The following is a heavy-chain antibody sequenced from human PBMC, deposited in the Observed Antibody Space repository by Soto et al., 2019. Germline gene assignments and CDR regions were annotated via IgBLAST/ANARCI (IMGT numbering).Heavy chain of an antibody. Sequence: LSLTCAVYGGSFSGYYWSWIRQPPGKGLEWIGEINHSGSTNYNPSLKSRVTISVDTSKNQFSLKLSSVTAADTAVYYCARGKSVVVVVAAYRNWFDPWGQGTLVTVS. V-gene: IGHV4-34*01. D-gene: IGHD2-15*01. J-gene: IGHJ5*02. CDR2: INHSGST. CDR1: GGSFSGYY. CDR3: ARGKSVVVVVAAYRNWFDP.